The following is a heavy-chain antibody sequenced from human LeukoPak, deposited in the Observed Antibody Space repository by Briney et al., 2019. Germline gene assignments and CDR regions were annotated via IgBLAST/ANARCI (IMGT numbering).Heavy chain of an antibody. D-gene: IGHD4-17*01. CDR3: ARDPVTTPNWFDP. Sequence: GSLRLSCAASGFTFSSCAMSWVRQAPGKGLEWIGEIYHSGSTNYNPSLKSRVTISVDTSKNQFSLKLSSVTAADTAVYYCARDPVTTPNWFDPWGQGTLVTVSS. J-gene: IGHJ5*02. V-gene: IGHV4-4*02. CDR1: GFTFSSCAM. CDR2: IYHSGST.